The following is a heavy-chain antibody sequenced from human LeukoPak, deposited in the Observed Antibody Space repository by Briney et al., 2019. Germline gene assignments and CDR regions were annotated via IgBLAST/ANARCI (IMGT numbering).Heavy chain of an antibody. V-gene: IGHV3-30*18. CDR1: GFTFSSYG. D-gene: IGHD4-17*01. J-gene: IGHJ4*02. CDR2: ISYDGSNK. CDR3: AKAGHGDGFGY. Sequence: PGGSLRLSCAASGFTFSSYGIHWVRQAPGKGLEWVAVISYDGSNKYHADSVKGRFTISRDNSKNTLYLQMNSLRAEDTAVYYCAKAGHGDGFGYWGPGTLVTVSS.